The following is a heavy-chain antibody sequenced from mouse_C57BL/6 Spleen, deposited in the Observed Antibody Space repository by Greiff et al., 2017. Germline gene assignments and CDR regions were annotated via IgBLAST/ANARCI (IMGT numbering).Heavy chain of an antibody. CDR1: GFTFSSYT. CDR2: ISGGGGNT. D-gene: IGHD2-3*01. Sequence: EVQVVESGGGLVKPGGSLKLSCAASGFTFSSYTMSWVRQTPEKRLEWVATISGGGGNTYYPDSVKGRFTISRDNAKNTLYLKMSSLRSEDTALYYCARQNGYSYAMDYWGQGTSVTVSS. CDR3: ARQNGYSYAMDY. V-gene: IGHV5-9*01. J-gene: IGHJ4*01.